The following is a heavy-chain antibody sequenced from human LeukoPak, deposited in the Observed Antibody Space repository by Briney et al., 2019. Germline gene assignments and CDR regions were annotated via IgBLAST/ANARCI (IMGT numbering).Heavy chain of an antibody. D-gene: IGHD5-18*01. CDR1: GGSISSYY. Sequence: SETLSLTCTVSGGSISSYYWSWIRQPPGKGLEWIGYIYYSGSTNYNPSLKSRVTMSVDTSKNQFSLKLSSVTAADTAVYYCARVGLRGYSYGRAYYFDYWGQGTLVTVSS. CDR2: IYYSGST. CDR3: ARVGLRGYSYGRAYYFDY. V-gene: IGHV4-59*01. J-gene: IGHJ4*02.